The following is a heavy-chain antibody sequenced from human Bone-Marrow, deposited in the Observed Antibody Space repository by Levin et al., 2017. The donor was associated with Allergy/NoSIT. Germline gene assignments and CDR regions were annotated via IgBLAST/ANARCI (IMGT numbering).Heavy chain of an antibody. D-gene: IGHD2-15*01. CDR3: ARDIIHFSGDSLMKDWFDS. V-gene: IGHV1-69*04. CDR2: IIPVHDEL. J-gene: IGHJ5*01. Sequence: SVKVSCKASRDTFNSHGFSWVRQAPGQGLEWMGTIIPVHDELDYAHKFQGRVTITADKLTSTVYMEVTRLTSDDTAVYYCARDIIHFSGDSLMKDWFDSWGQGTPVIVSS. CDR1: RDTFNSHG.